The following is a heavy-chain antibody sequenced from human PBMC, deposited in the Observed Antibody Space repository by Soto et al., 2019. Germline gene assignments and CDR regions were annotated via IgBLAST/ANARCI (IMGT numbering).Heavy chain of an antibody. D-gene: IGHD6-6*01. J-gene: IGHJ6*03. Sequence: ASVKVSCEASGYTFTSYYMHWVRQAPGQGLEWMGIINPSGGSTSYAQKFQGRVTMTRDTSTSTVYMELSSLRSEDTAVYYCARGGRRSSSAVHYYYYMDVWGKGTTVTVSS. CDR3: ARGGRRSSSAVHYYYYMDV. V-gene: IGHV1-46*03. CDR2: INPSGGST. CDR1: GYTFTSYY.